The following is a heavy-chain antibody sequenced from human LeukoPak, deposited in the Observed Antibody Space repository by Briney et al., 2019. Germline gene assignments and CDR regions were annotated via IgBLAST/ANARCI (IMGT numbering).Heavy chain of an antibody. CDR1: GGSISSGSYY. J-gene: IGHJ4*02. CDR3: ARERGEYSSDWDY. CDR2: IYTSGST. Sequence: PSETLSLTCTVSGGSISSGSYYWSWTRQPAGKGLEWIGRIYTSGSTNYNPSLKSRVTISVDTSKNQFSLKLSSVTAADTAVYYCARERGEYSSDWDYWGQGTLVTVSS. V-gene: IGHV4-61*02. D-gene: IGHD6-6*01.